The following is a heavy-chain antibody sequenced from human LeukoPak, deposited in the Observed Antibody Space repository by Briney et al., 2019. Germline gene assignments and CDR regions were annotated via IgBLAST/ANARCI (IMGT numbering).Heavy chain of an antibody. CDR1: GFTFSSYE. J-gene: IGHJ1*01. D-gene: IGHD2-8*02. V-gene: IGHV3-7*01. Sequence: PGGSLRLSCVVSGFTFSSYEMNWVRQAPGKGLEWVANTNLDGSEKYYLESVRGRFTISRDNAKNSLYLQMNSLRAEDTAVYYCARELVVGPAEYFQHWGQGTLVTVSS. CDR3: ARELVVGPAEYFQH. CDR2: TNLDGSEK.